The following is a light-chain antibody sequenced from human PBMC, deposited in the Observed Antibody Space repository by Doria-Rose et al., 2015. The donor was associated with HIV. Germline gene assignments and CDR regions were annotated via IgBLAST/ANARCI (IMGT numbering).Light chain of an antibody. V-gene: IGKV3-20*01. CDR2: DGS. J-gene: IGKJ1*01. CDR1: QSFSSTY. CDR3: HQYGTSWT. Sequence: TQSPGTLSLSPGERATLSCRASQSFSSTYLAWYQQKPGQAPSLLIYDGSTRATGIPDRFSASGSGTDSTLTINRPEPEDFALYYCHQYGTSWTFGQGTKVEI.